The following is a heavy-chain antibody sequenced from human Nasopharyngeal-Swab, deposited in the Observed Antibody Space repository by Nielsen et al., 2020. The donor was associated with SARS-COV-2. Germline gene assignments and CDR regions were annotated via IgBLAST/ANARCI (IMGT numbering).Heavy chain of an antibody. CDR2: INHSGST. Sequence: WIRQPPGKGLEWIGEINHSGSTNYNPSLKSRVTISVDTSKNQFSLKLSSVTAADTAVYYCARGSLRRYCSSTSCYASSWFDPWGQGTLVTVSS. D-gene: IGHD2-2*01. J-gene: IGHJ5*02. CDR3: ARGSLRRYCSSTSCYASSWFDP. V-gene: IGHV4-34*01.